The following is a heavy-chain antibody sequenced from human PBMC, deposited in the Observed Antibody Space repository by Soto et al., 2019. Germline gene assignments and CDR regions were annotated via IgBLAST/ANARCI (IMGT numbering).Heavy chain of an antibody. Sequence: TGGSLILSCAASGFTVSSNYMSGVRQAPGKGLEWVSVIYSGGSTYYADSVKGRFTISRDNSKNTLYLQMNSLRAEDTAVYYCASPPLRLAARRNQYFQHWGQSTLVTVSS. CDR1: GFTVSSNY. V-gene: IGHV3-66*01. CDR3: ASPPLRLAARRNQYFQH. CDR2: IYSGGST. J-gene: IGHJ1*01. D-gene: IGHD6-6*01.